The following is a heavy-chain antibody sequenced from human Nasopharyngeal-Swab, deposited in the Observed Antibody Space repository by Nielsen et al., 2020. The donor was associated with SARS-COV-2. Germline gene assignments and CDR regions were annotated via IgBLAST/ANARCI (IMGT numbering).Heavy chain of an antibody. V-gene: IGHV4-34*01. Sequence: RQAPGKGLECFGEINHSGSTNYNPSLKSRVTISVDTSKNQFSLKLSSVTAADTAVYYCARGRRVVRGVIITNYYYYYYMDVWGKGTTVTVSS. D-gene: IGHD3-10*01. CDR2: INHSGST. J-gene: IGHJ6*03. CDR3: ARGRRVVRGVIITNYYYYYYMDV.